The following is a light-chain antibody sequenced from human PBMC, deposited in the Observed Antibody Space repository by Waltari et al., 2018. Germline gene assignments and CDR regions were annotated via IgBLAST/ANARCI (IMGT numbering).Light chain of an antibody. CDR3: QQYHTYWT. V-gene: IGKV1-5*03. J-gene: IGKJ1*01. CDR1: PTISSW. Sequence: DIQMTQSPSTLSASVADRVTILCRASPTISSWLAWYQQKPGKAPKLLIYKASSLQSGVPSRFSGRGSGTEFTLTITSLQPDDFATYYCQQYHTYWTFGQGTKVEIK. CDR2: KAS.